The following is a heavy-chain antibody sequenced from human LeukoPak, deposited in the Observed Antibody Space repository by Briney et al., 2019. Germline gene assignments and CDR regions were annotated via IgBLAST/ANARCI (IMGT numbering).Heavy chain of an antibody. CDR3: AILDWNYAIADAFDI. J-gene: IGHJ3*02. CDR1: GGTFSSYA. D-gene: IGHD1-7*01. CDR2: IIPIFGTA. Sequence: GASVKVSCKASGGTFSSYAISWVRQAPGQGLEWMGGIIPIFGTANYAQKFQGRVTITADESTSTVYMELSSLRSEDTAVYYCAILDWNYAIADAFDIWGQGTMVTVSS. V-gene: IGHV1-69*13.